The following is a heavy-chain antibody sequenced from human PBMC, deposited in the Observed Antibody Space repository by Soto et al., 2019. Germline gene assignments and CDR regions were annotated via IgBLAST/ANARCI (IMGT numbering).Heavy chain of an antibody. CDR2: IYYSGST. CDR1: GGSISSYY. CDR3: ATGGVVPSYYFDY. Sequence: SETLSLTCTVSGGSISSYYWSWIRQPPGKGLEWIGYIYYSGSTNYNPSLKSRVTISVDTSKNQFSLKLSSVTAADTAVYYCATGGVVPSYYFDYWGQGTLVTVSS. D-gene: IGHD2-15*01. V-gene: IGHV4-59*01. J-gene: IGHJ4*02.